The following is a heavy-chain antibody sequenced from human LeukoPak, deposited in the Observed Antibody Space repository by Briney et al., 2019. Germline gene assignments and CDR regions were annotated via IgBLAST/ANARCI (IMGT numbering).Heavy chain of an antibody. CDR3: ARLSMTTVPDY. CDR1: GNSISSYY. D-gene: IGHD4-17*01. Sequence: SETLSLTCTVSGNSISSYYWSWIRQPAGKGLEWIGRIHTSGSTNYNPSLKSRVNMSVGTSKNQFSLKLSSVTAADTAVYYCARLSMTTVPDYWGQGTLVTVSS. CDR2: IHTSGST. J-gene: IGHJ4*02. V-gene: IGHV4-4*07.